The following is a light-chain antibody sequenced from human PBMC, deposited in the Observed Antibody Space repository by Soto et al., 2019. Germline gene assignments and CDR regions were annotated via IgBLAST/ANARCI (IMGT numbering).Light chain of an antibody. V-gene: IGKV3-15*01. CDR3: QQYGDWPLT. CDR1: QSVRSTY. CDR2: GVS. J-gene: IGKJ4*01. Sequence: EILMTQSPVTLSVSPGKRATLSCRASQSVRSTYLAWYQQKPGQAPRLLIFGVSNRAAGIPARFSGSGSGTEFTLTISSLQSEDFAVYYCQQYGDWPLTCGGGTKVEIK.